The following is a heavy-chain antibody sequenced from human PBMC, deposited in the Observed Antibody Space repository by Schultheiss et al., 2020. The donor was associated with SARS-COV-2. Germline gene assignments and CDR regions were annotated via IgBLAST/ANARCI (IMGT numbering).Heavy chain of an antibody. V-gene: IGHV4-34*01. D-gene: IGHD3-10*01. CDR3: ARDWGYYGSGSYLIGMDV. CDR1: GGSFSGYY. Sequence: SETLSLTCAVYGGSFSGYYWSWIRQPPGKGLEWIGEINHSGSTNYNPSLKSRVTISVDTSKNQFSLKLSSVTAADTAVYYCARDWGYYGSGSYLIGMDVWGQGTTVTVSS. CDR2: INHSGST. J-gene: IGHJ6*02.